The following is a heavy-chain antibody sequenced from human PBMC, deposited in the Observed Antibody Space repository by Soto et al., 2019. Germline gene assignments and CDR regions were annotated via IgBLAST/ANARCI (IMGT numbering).Heavy chain of an antibody. D-gene: IGHD3-9*01. J-gene: IGHJ4*02. CDR2: IRSKAYGGTT. CDR1: GFTFGDYA. V-gene: IGHV3-49*03. CDR3: TRGGWGYDILTGYYYFDY. Sequence: GGSLRLSCTASGFTFGDYAMSWFRQAPGKGLERVSFIRSKAYGGTTESAASVKDRFTISRDDSKTIAYLQMNSLKTEDTAVYYCTRGGWGYDILTGYYYFDYWGQGTLVTVSS.